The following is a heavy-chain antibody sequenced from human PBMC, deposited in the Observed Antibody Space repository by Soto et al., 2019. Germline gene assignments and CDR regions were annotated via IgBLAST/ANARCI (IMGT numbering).Heavy chain of an antibody. D-gene: IGHD3-16*01. V-gene: IGHV3-33*01. Sequence: QVQLVESGGGVVQPGRSLRLSCAATGFTYGMHWVRQAPGKGLEWVEVTWYDGSNKYYADSVKGRFTFSRDNSKNTLFLQITSLRAEAKAVYYSALEGGGAIRRCYFDYWGQGTLVTVSS. CDR1: GFTYG. J-gene: IGHJ4*02. CDR2: TWYDGSNK. CDR3: ALEGGGAIRRCYFDY.